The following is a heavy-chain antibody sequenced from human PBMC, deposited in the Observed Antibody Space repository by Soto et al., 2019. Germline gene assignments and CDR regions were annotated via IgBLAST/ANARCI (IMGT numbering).Heavy chain of an antibody. Sequence: QVHLVQSGAEVRKPRASVKVSCKASGYTFSSYAMHWVRQAPGQRLEWMGWINAGYGKTKSSQKFQDRGTISRDTSASTGYMELTRLRPEDTAVYDCTRDTGDGTFDFWGQGTLVTVSS. J-gene: IGHJ4*02. CDR3: TRDTGDGTFDF. D-gene: IGHD7-27*01. V-gene: IGHV1-3*01. CDR2: INAGYGKT. CDR1: GYTFSSYA.